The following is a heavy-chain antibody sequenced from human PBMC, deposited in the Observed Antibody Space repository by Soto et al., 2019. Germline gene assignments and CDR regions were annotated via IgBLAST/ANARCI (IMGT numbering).Heavy chain of an antibody. CDR2: IKQDGSEK. CDR1: GFTFSSLW. Sequence: GGSLRLSCVGSGFTFSSLWMTWVRQAPGKGLEWVANIKQDGSEKYYVDSVKGRFTISRDNARNSLFLEMNSLRAEDTAVYYCAKLRGSSGWYRGAFDIWGQGTMVTVSS. D-gene: IGHD6-19*01. CDR3: AKLRGSSGWYRGAFDI. J-gene: IGHJ3*02. V-gene: IGHV3-7*03.